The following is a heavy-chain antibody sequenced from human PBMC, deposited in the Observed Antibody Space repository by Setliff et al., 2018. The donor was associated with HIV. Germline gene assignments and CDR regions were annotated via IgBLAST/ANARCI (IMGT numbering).Heavy chain of an antibody. V-gene: IGHV4-59*04. J-gene: IGHJ4*02. CDR2: IHYSGST. CDR1: GGSISSYY. Sequence: PSETLSLTCTVSGGSISSYYWGWIRQPPGKGLEWIGNIHYSGSTYYKPSLKSRVTISVDTSKSQFSLKLPSVTAADTAVYYCAAPGAYGDPDYWGQGTLVTVSS. CDR3: AAPGAYGDPDY. D-gene: IGHD4-17*01.